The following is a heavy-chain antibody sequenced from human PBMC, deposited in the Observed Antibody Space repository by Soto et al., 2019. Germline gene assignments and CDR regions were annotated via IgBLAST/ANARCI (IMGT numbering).Heavy chain of an antibody. CDR3: ARGQWLDEIDFDY. D-gene: IGHD6-19*01. V-gene: IGHV4-61*01. CDR2: IYYSGST. J-gene: IGHJ4*02. CDR1: GGSVNSDTSY. Sequence: PSETLSLTCTVSGGSVNSDTSYWSWVRQPPGKGLEWIGYIYYSGSTNYNPSLKSRVTISVDTSKNQFSLKLSSVTAADTAVYYCARGQWLDEIDFDYWGQGTLVTVS.